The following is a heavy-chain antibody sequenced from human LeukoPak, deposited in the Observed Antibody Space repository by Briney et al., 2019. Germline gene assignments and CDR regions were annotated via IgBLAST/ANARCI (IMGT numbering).Heavy chain of an antibody. CDR2: IIGSGGNT. J-gene: IGHJ6*03. V-gene: IGHV3-23*01. CDR3: AKASGPSGYYYMDV. Sequence: SGWSLRLSCAASGFTFSSYAMSWVRQAPGNGLEWVSAIIGSGGNTYYADSVKGRFTISRDNSKNTLYMHMNSLRADDTAIYYCAKASGPSGYYYMDVRGKGTTVTVSS. CDR1: GFTFSSYA.